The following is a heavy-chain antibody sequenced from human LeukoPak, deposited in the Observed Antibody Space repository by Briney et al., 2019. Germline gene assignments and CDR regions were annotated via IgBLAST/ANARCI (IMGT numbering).Heavy chain of an antibody. CDR2: IYSGGST. J-gene: IGHJ4*02. CDR3: AREYRNYYDSSGPFDY. Sequence: PGGSLRLSCAASGFTVSSNYMSWVRQAPGKGLEWVSVIYSGGSTYYADSVKGRFTISRDNSKNTLYLQMNNLRAEDTAVYYCAREYRNYYDSSGPFDYWGQGTLVTVSS. CDR1: GFTVSSNY. D-gene: IGHD3-22*01. V-gene: IGHV3-53*01.